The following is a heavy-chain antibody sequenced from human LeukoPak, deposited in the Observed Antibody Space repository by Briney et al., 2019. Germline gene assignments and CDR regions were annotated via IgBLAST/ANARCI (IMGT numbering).Heavy chain of an antibody. D-gene: IGHD2-21*02. CDR1: GFTFSSYS. CDR3: ARENIVVVTAIRDAFDI. CDR2: ISSGSSTI. V-gene: IGHV3-48*02. Sequence: GGSLRLSCAASGFTFSSYSMNWVRQAPGKGLERVSYISSGSSTIYYADSVKGRFTISRDNAKNSLCLQMNSLRDEDTAVYYCARENIVVVTAIRDAFDIWGQGTMVTVSS. J-gene: IGHJ3*02.